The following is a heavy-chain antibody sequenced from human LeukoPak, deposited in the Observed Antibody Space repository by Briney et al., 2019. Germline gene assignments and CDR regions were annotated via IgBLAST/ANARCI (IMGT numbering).Heavy chain of an antibody. V-gene: IGHV3-11*04. CDR1: GFTFSDYY. J-gene: IGHJ4*02. Sequence: GGSLRLSCAASGFTFSDYYMSWIRQAPGKGLEWISYISSSGDTIFYADSVKGRFTISRDNAKNSLYLQMNSLRAEDTAVYYCARETDSTLFDYWGQGTLVTVSS. CDR3: ARETDSTLFDY. CDR2: ISSSGDTI. D-gene: IGHD2-2*01.